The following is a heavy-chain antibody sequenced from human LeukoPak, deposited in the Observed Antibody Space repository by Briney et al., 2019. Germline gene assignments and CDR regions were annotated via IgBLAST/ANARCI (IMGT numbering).Heavy chain of an antibody. D-gene: IGHD6-13*01. CDR2: ISGNGGTT. Sequence: GGSLRLSCAASGFTFINYAMTWGRQAPGKGLERVSSISGNGGTTYYAGSVKGRFTISRDNSKNTLFLQMNSLRAEDTAAYYCAKGHSIAAAGTGWFDPWGQGTLVTVSS. V-gene: IGHV3-23*01. CDR3: AKGHSIAAAGTGWFDP. CDR1: GFTFINYA. J-gene: IGHJ5*02.